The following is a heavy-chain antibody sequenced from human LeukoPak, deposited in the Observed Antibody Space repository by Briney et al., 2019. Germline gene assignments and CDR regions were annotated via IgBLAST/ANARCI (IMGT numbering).Heavy chain of an antibody. CDR3: ARLPFGRYSYGTPY. CDR2: IYYSGST. V-gene: IGHV4-34*01. J-gene: IGHJ4*02. CDR1: GGSFSGYH. D-gene: IGHD5-18*01. Sequence: SETLSLTCAVYGGSFSGYHWTWIRQPPGKGLEWIGSIYYSGSTYYNPSLKSRVTISVDTSKNQFSLKLSSVTAADTAVYYCARLPFGRYSYGTPYWGQGALVTVSS.